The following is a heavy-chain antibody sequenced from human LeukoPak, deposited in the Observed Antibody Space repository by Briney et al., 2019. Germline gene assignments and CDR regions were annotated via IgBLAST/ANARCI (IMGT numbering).Heavy chain of an antibody. CDR2: IRQDGSEK. V-gene: IGHV3-7*01. J-gene: IGHJ4*02. CDR1: GFIISSYW. Sequence: PGGSVRLSCAASGFIISSYWMSWVRQARGKGLEWVANIRQDGSEKYYVDSVKGRFTISRDNAKNSLYLQMNSLRAEDTAVYYCARVPDYDFWSGVDFDYWGQGTLVTVSS. CDR3: ARVPDYDFWSGVDFDY. D-gene: IGHD3-3*01.